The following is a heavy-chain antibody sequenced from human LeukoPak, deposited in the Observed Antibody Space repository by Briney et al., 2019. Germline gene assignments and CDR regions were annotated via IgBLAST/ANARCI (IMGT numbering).Heavy chain of an antibody. Sequence: SETLCLTCAVSGYSISSGSYWGWIRQPPGKGLEWIGSIYHSGSTYYYPSLKSRVTISVDTSKNQFSLKVSSVTAADTAVYYCARVGGPFDAWGQGTLVTVSS. J-gene: IGHJ5*02. CDR2: IYHSGST. CDR1: GYSISSGSY. V-gene: IGHV4-38-2*01. CDR3: ARVGGPFDA.